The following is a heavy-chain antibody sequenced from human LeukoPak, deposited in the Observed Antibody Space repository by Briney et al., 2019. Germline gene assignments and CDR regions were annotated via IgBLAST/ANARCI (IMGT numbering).Heavy chain of an antibody. Sequence: PGGSLRLSCAASGFTFSSYEMSWFRQARGKGLEWISYISIYGGTTYYADSVKGRFTISRDNAKNSLYLQMNSLRVEDTAIYYCARDSSGRGYNWFDPWGQGTLVTVSS. V-gene: IGHV3-48*03. CDR3: ARDSSGRGYNWFDP. J-gene: IGHJ5*02. CDR2: ISIYGGTT. D-gene: IGHD6-19*01. CDR1: GFTFSSYE.